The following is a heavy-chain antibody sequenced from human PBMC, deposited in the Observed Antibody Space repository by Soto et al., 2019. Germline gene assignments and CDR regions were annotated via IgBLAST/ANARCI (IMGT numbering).Heavy chain of an antibody. D-gene: IGHD2-8*01. V-gene: IGHV3-7*03. Sequence: GTLRLSCAASGFTFSSYWMSWVRQAPGKGLEWVANIKQDGSEKYYVDSVKGRFTISRDNAKNSLYLQMNSLRAEDTAVYYCARLMVYAYFDYWGQGTLVTVS. J-gene: IGHJ4*02. CDR2: IKQDGSEK. CDR1: GFTFSSYW. CDR3: ARLMVYAYFDY.